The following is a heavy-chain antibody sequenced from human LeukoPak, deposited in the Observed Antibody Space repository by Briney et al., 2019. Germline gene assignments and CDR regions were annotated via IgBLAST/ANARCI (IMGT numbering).Heavy chain of an antibody. CDR1: GFTFSSYE. J-gene: IGHJ4*02. Sequence: GGPLRLSCAASGFTFSSYEMNWVRQAPGKGLEWVSYISSSGSTIYYADSVKGRFTISRDNAKNSLYLQMNSLRAEDTAVYYCARGLMDTAMGSFDYWGQGTLVTVSS. CDR3: ARGLMDTAMGSFDY. V-gene: IGHV3-48*03. CDR2: ISSSGSTI. D-gene: IGHD5-18*01.